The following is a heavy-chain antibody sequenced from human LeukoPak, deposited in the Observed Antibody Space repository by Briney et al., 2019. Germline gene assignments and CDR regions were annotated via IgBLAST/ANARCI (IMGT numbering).Heavy chain of an antibody. Sequence: PGGSLRLSYAASGFTFRSSWMIWVRQAPGKGLEWVANIKQDGSEKYYVDSVKGRFTISRDNAKNSLYLQMNSLRAEDTAVYYCASHYYYDSSGCFDYWGQGTLVTVSS. J-gene: IGHJ4*02. CDR2: IKQDGSEK. CDR3: ASHYYYDSSGCFDY. D-gene: IGHD3-22*01. CDR1: GFTFRSSW. V-gene: IGHV3-7*01.